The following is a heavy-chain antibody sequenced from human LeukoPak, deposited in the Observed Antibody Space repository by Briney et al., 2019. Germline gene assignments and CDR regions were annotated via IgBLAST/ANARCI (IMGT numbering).Heavy chain of an antibody. Sequence: GESLKISCKGSGYSFTSYWIGWVRQATGQGLEWMGWMNPNSGNTGYAQKFQGRVTMTRNTSISTAYMELSSLRSEDTAVYYCARGRGRSTGYYTDYWGQGTLVTVSS. D-gene: IGHD3/OR15-3a*01. V-gene: IGHV1-8*02. J-gene: IGHJ4*02. CDR1: GYSFTSYW. CDR3: ARGRGRSTGYYTDY. CDR2: MNPNSGNT.